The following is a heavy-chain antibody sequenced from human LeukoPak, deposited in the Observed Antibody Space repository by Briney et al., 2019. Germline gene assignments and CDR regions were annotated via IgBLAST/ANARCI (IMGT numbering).Heavy chain of an antibody. CDR2: IYYSGST. Sequence: SETLSLTCTVSGGSISSYYWSWIRQPPGKGLEWIGYIYYSGSTNYNPSLKGRVTISVDTSKNQFSLKLSSVTAADTAVYYCARDKGELYNWFDPWGQGTLVTVSS. V-gene: IGHV4-59*01. CDR3: ARDKGELYNWFDP. J-gene: IGHJ5*02. D-gene: IGHD1-7*01. CDR1: GGSISSYY.